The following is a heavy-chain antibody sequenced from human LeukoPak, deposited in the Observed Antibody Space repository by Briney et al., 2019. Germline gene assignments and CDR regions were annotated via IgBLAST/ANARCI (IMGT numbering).Heavy chain of an antibody. Sequence: SVKVSCKASGGTFSSYAISWVRQAPGQGLEWMGRIIPIFGTANYAQKFQGRVTITTDESTSTAYMELSSLRSEDTAVYYCANGNPYVWGSYDYWGQGTLVTASS. CDR1: GGTFSSYA. CDR3: ANGNPYVWGSYDY. CDR2: IIPIFGTA. J-gene: IGHJ4*02. V-gene: IGHV1-69*05. D-gene: IGHD3-16*01.